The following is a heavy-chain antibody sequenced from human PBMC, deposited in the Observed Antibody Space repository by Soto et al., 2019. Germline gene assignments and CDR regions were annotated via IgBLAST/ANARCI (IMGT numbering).Heavy chain of an antibody. CDR3: ARDGGYYGDYVGY. D-gene: IGHD4-17*01. Sequence: QVQLQESGPGLVKPSGTLSLTCAVSGDSISSSKWWRWVRQPPGKGLEWIVEIYHSGSTNYNPSLRSRVTISVDKSTNQVSLKLSSVTAADTAVYYCARDGGYYGDYVGYWGQGTLVTVSS. CDR2: IYHSGST. V-gene: IGHV4-4*02. J-gene: IGHJ4*02. CDR1: GDSISSSKW.